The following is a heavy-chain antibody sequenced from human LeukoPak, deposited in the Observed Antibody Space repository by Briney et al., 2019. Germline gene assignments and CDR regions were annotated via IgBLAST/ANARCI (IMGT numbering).Heavy chain of an antibody. V-gene: IGHV3-23*01. J-gene: IGHJ4*02. CDR2: ISAGGASK. D-gene: IGHD2-2*01. CDR1: GFTFSTYA. Sequence: GGSLRLSCAASGFTFSTYAMSWVRQAPGKGLEWVSGISAGGASKYYADPVKGRFTISRDNSKNTLYLQMSSLGAEDTGVYYCAKEGGPAGFYEYWGQGTLVTVSS. CDR3: AKEGGPAGFYEY.